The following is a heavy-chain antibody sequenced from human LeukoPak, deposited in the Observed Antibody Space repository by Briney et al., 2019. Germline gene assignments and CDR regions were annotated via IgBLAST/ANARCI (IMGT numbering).Heavy chain of an antibody. CDR2: VSASGHYT. V-gene: IGHV3-23*01. CDR1: GLTFSNSA. Sequence: PGGSLRVSCEASGLTFSNSAMGWVRQAPGKGLEWVSGVSASGHYTYYADSAKGRFTISKDNSKNTLFLQMNSLRAEDTALYYCVKDGSWGDYYFYFYIDVWGKGTTVTVSS. CDR3: VKDGSWGDYYFYFYIDV. J-gene: IGHJ6*03. D-gene: IGHD3-16*01.